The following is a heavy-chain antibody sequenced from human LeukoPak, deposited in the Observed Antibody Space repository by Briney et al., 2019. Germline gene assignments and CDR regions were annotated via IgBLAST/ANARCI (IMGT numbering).Heavy chain of an antibody. CDR2: INHSGST. CDR3: ARGLRLPMVRGTFDY. Sequence: SETLSLTCAVYGGSISGYYWSWIRQPPGKGLEWIGEINHSGSTNYNPSLKSRVTISVDTSKNQFSLKLSSVTAADTAVYYCARGLRLPMVRGTFDYWGQGTLVTVSS. CDR1: GGSISGYY. J-gene: IGHJ4*02. D-gene: IGHD3-10*01. V-gene: IGHV4-34*01.